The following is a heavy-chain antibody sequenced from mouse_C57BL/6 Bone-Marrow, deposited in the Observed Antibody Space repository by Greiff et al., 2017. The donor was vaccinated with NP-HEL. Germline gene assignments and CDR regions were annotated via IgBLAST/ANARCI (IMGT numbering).Heavy chain of an antibody. D-gene: IGHD2-3*01. J-gene: IGHJ3*01. CDR3: ARGRIYDGYLAWFAY. CDR1: GFTFSDYG. CDR2: ISSGSSTI. V-gene: IGHV5-17*01. Sequence: EVMLVESGGGLVKPGGSLKLSCAASGFTFSDYGMHWVRQAPEKGLEWVAYISSGSSTIYYADTVKGRFTISRDNAKNTLFLQMTSLRSEDTAMYYCARGRIYDGYLAWFAYWGQGTLVTVSA.